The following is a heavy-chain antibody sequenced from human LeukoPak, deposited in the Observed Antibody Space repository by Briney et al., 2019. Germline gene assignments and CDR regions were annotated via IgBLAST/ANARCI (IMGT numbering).Heavy chain of an antibody. V-gene: IGHV3-21*01. Sequence: GGSLRLSCAASGFTFSNYIMNWVRQAPGKGLEWVSSITSTSNYIYYADSVKGRFTISRDNSNNTLYLQMNSLRSEDTALYYCAREGSPAVIAFDYWGQGTLVTVSS. D-gene: IGHD4-11*01. J-gene: IGHJ4*02. CDR1: GFTFSNYI. CDR2: ITSTSNYI. CDR3: AREGSPAVIAFDY.